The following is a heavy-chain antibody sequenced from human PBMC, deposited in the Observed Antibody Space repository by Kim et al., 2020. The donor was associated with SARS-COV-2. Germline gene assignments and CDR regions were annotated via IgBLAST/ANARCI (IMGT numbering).Heavy chain of an antibody. CDR3: ARTTVTIVVVTAYYYYGMDV. CDR1: GGTFSSYA. D-gene: IGHD2-21*02. Sequence: SVKVSCKASGGTFSSYAISWVRLAPGQGLEWMGRIIPILGIANYAQKFQGRVTITADKSTSTAYMELSSLRSEDTAVYYCARTTVTIVVVTAYYYYGMDVWGQGTTVTVSS. CDR2: IIPILGIA. J-gene: IGHJ6*02. V-gene: IGHV1-69*04.